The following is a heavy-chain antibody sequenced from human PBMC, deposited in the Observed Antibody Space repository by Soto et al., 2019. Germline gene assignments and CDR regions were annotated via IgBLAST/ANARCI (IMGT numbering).Heavy chain of an antibody. D-gene: IGHD6-6*01. CDR3: AKVPWYSSSSGFVKYYFDY. CDR1: GFTFSSYA. J-gene: IGHJ4*02. Sequence: GGSLRLSCAASGFTFSSYAMSWVRQAPGKGLEWVSAISGSGGSTYYADSVKGRFTISRDNSKNTLYLQMNSLSAEDTAVYYCAKVPWYSSSSGFVKYYFDYWGQGTLVTVS. V-gene: IGHV3-23*01. CDR2: ISGSGGST.